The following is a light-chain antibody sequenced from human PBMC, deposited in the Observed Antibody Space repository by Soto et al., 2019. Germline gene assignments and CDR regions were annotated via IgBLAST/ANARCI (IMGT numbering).Light chain of an antibody. CDR2: AAS. Sequence: DIQMTQSPSSLSASVGDTVTITCQASQSISVHLNWYQQKPGKVPTLLIYAASNLHSGVPSRFSGSGSETDFALTISSLQPEDFATYYCQQSYITPYTFGQGTRLEIK. CDR1: QSISVH. V-gene: IGKV1-39*01. CDR3: QQSYITPYT. J-gene: IGKJ2*01.